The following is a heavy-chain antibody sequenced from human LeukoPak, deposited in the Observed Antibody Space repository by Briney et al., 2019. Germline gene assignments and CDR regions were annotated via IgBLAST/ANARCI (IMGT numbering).Heavy chain of an antibody. V-gene: IGHV1-2*02. CDR2: INPNSGGT. CDR3: ARDRLITIFGVVIVPFDP. Sequence: GASVTVSCTASGYTFTGYYMHWVRQAPGQGLEWMGWINPNSGGTNYAQKFQGRVTMTRDTSISTAYMELSRLRSDDTAVYYCARDRLITIFGVVIVPFDPWGQGTLVTVSS. CDR1: GYTFTGYY. D-gene: IGHD3-3*01. J-gene: IGHJ5*02.